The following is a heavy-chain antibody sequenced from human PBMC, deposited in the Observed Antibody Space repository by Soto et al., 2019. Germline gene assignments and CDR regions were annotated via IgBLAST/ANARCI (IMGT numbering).Heavy chain of an antibody. J-gene: IGHJ4*02. Sequence: QAGGSLRLSCAASGFTFSSYAMHWVRQAPGKGLEWVAVISYDGSNKYYADSVEGRFTISRDNSKNTLYLQMNSLRAEDTAVYYCAGGSYLWLGYWCQGTLVTVSS. CDR2: ISYDGSNK. D-gene: IGHD1-26*01. CDR3: AGGSYLWLGY. V-gene: IGHV3-30-3*01. CDR1: GFTFSSYA.